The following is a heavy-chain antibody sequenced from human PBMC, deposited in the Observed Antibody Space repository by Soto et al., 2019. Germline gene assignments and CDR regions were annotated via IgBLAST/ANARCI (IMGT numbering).Heavy chain of an antibody. J-gene: IGHJ1*01. CDR3: GRHQAYYYDNSGYYGH. CDR1: GGSISSYY. V-gene: IGHV4-59*08. D-gene: IGHD3-22*01. CDR2: IYYSGST. Sequence: TSETLSLSCTVSGGSISSYYWSWIRQPPGKGLEWIGYIYYSGSTNYNPSLKSRVTISVDRSKNQFSLKLSSVTAADTAVYYCGRHQAYYYDNSGYYGHWGQGTLVPVSP.